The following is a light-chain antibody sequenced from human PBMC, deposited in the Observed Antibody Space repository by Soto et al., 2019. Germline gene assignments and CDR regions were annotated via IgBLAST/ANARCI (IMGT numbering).Light chain of an antibody. CDR1: QSVSSSY. CDR3: QQYGSSPIFT. Sequence: EIVLTQSPGTLSLSPGERATLSCRASQSVSSSYLAWYQQKPGQAPRLLIYGASSRWSGTDFTLTISRLEPEDFAVYYCQQYGSSPIFTFGPGTKVDIK. V-gene: IGKV3-20*01. J-gene: IGKJ3*01. CDR2: GAS.